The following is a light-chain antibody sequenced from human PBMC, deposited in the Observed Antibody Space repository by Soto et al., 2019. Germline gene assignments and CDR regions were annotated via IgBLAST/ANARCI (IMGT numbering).Light chain of an antibody. CDR2: EVS. CDR1: SSDVGGYNY. Sequence: QSVLTQPASVSGSPGQSITISCTGTSSDVGGYNYVSWYQQHPGKAPKLMIYEVSNRPSGVSNRFSGSKSGSTASLTISGLQAEDEADYYCSSYTSSSSYVFGTGTKATVL. J-gene: IGLJ1*01. CDR3: SSYTSSSSYV. V-gene: IGLV2-14*01.